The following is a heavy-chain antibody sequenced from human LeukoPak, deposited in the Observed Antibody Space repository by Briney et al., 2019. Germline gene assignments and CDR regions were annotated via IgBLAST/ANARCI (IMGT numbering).Heavy chain of an antibody. CDR1: GGSFSGYY. CDR2: INHSGST. CDR3: ASFTPSTRYFDY. D-gene: IGHD2-2*01. Sequence: SETLSLTCAVYGGSFSGYYWSWIRQPPGKGLEWIGEINHSGSTNYNPSLKSRVTISVDTSKNQFSLKLSSVTAADTAVYYCASFTPSTRYFDYWGQGTLVTVSS. V-gene: IGHV4-34*01. J-gene: IGHJ4*02.